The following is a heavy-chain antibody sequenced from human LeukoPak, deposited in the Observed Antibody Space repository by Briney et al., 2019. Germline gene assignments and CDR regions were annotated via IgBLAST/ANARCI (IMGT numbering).Heavy chain of an antibody. CDR2: IYYSGST. CDR1: GGSISSSSYY. V-gene: IGHV4-39*07. J-gene: IGHJ4*02. CDR3: ARVALWALMVRGVNNLPTFDY. D-gene: IGHD3-10*01. Sequence: SETLSLTCTVSGGSISSSSYYWGWIRQPPGKGLEWIGSIYYSGSTYYNPSLKSRVTISVDTSKNLFSLKLSSVTAADTAVYYCARVALWALMVRGVNNLPTFDYWGQGTLVTVSS.